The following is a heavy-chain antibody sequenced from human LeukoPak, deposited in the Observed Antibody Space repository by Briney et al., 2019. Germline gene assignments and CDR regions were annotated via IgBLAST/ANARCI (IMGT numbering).Heavy chain of an antibody. Sequence: PGGSLRLSCAASGFSFSNYAMHWLRLAPGKGLEWVAVVSSDGMKDYYKDSVRGRFTISRDNSKNTLSLQMNSLRVEDTAVYYCARAPFIYCATTNCYYFDYWGQGSLVTVSS. J-gene: IGHJ4*02. CDR2: VSSDGMKD. V-gene: IGHV3-30*04. CDR1: GFSFSNYA. D-gene: IGHD2-2*01. CDR3: ARAPFIYCATTNCYYFDY.